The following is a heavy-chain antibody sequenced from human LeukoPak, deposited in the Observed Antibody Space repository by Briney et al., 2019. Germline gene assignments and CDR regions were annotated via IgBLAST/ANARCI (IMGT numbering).Heavy chain of an antibody. D-gene: IGHD5-18*01. CDR3: ARDFWTAMVNWFDP. V-gene: IGHV3-7*01. CDR1: GFTFSSYW. J-gene: IGHJ5*02. Sequence: SGGSLRLSCAASGFTFSSYWMGWVRQAPGKGLEWVANIKQDGSEKYYVDSVKGRFTISRDNAKNSLYLQMNSLRAEDTAVYYCARDFWTAMVNWFDPWGQGTLVTVSS. CDR2: IKQDGSEK.